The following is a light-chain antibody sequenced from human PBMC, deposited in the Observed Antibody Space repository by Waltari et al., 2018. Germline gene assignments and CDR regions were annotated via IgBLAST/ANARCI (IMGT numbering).Light chain of an antibody. Sequence: FMMTQPTSAAECPGKTVTIPCTRRNGNMSTNYLHRYKQPPGSSPTNVILEDTQRPSGVPDRFSGSIDSSSNSASLIISGLKAEDEADYYCQSFDSSHVVFGGGTKLTVL. CDR1: NGNMSTNY. CDR3: QSFDSSHVV. J-gene: IGLJ2*01. V-gene: IGLV6-57*01. CDR2: EDT.